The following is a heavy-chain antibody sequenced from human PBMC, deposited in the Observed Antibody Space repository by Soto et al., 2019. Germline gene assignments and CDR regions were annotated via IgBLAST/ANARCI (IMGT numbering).Heavy chain of an antibody. CDR1: GGTFSSYT. CDR3: ARAGDCSGGSCYSFYYYYMDV. D-gene: IGHD2-15*01. CDR2: IIPILGIA. J-gene: IGHJ6*03. Sequence: ASVKVSCKASGGTFSSYTISWVRQAPGQGLEWMGRIIPILGIANYAQKFQGRVTITADKSTSTAYMELSSLRSEDTAVYYCARAGDCSGGSCYSFYYYYMDVWGKGTTVTVSS. V-gene: IGHV1-69*02.